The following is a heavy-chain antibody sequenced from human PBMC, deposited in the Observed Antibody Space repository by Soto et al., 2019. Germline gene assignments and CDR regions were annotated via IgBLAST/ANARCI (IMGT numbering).Heavy chain of an antibody. CDR2: IHYTGRT. D-gene: IGHD3-10*01. CDR3: ARDLTIGGFFDP. Sequence: SETLSLTCTVSGGSINSYYWTWIRQPPGKELEWIGYIHYTGRTNCNPSLKSRITMSVDTSKNQFSLRLSSVTAADTAIYYCARDLTIGGFFDPWGQGTLVTVSS. J-gene: IGHJ5*02. V-gene: IGHV4-59*01. CDR1: GGSINSYY.